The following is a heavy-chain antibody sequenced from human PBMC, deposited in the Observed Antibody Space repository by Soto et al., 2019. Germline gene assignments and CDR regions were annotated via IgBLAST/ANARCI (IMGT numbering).Heavy chain of an antibody. J-gene: IGHJ4*02. D-gene: IGHD2-8*02. Sequence: QMQLVQSGAEVKKPGSSVKVSCKASGGTLTNFINYPINWVRQAPGQGLEWMGGIVPNIGTVNYAEKFQGRVTITSDKATGTAYMVLSSLTSEDTALYDCERRDTGGFLRYLDNWGQGTLVTVSS. CDR2: IVPNIGTV. CDR3: ERRDTGGFLRYLDN. CDR1: GGTLTNFINYP. V-gene: IGHV1-69*06.